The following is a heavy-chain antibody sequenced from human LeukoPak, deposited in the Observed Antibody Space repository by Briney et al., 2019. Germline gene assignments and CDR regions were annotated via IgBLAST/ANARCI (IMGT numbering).Heavy chain of an antibody. D-gene: IGHD3-22*01. J-gene: IGHJ1*01. CDR3: ARAPSEVGGYYPEYFRH. V-gene: IGHV3-74*01. CDR2: IKSDGKT. CDR1: GFTFSRYW. Sequence: PGGALRLSCEASGFTFSRYWMHWGRQAPGKGRVWVSRIKSDGKTNYADSVKGRFTISRDNAKNTVSLQMDSLRAEDTGVYYCARAPSEVGGYYPEYFRHWGQGTLVTVSS.